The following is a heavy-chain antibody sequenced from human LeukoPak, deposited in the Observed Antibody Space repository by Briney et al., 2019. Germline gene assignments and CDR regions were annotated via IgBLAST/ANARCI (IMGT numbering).Heavy chain of an antibody. CDR3: ASWVFDGSGSYFYY. D-gene: IGHD3-10*01. CDR2: IYTSGST. J-gene: IGHJ4*02. CDR1: GGSVSSGSYY. V-gene: IGHV4-61*02. Sequence: PSETLSLTCTVSGGSVSSGSYYWSWIRQPAGKGLEWIGRIYTSGSTNYNPSLKSRVTMSVDTSKNQFSLKLSSVTAADTAVYYCASWVFDGSGSYFYYWGQGTLVTVSS.